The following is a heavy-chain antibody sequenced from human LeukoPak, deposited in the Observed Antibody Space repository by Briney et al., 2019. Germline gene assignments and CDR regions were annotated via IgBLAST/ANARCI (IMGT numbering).Heavy chain of an antibody. CDR2: ISDSGGST. Sequence: GGSLRLSCAASGFTFSSYAMSWVRQAPGKGLKWVSTISDSGGSTHYADSVKGRFTISRDNSKNTRYLQVNSLRAEDTAVYYCAKDRAPIVVVPAATYFDYWGQGTLVTVSS. V-gene: IGHV3-23*01. D-gene: IGHD2-2*01. CDR3: AKDRAPIVVVPAATYFDY. CDR1: GFTFSSYA. J-gene: IGHJ4*02.